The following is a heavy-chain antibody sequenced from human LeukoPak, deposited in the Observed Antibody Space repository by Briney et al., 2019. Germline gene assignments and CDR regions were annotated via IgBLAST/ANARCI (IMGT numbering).Heavy chain of an antibody. CDR1: GGSISSYY. CDR3: ASLSYTAMADY. D-gene: IGHD5-18*01. V-gene: IGHV4-59*12. CDR2: IYYSGST. J-gene: IGHJ4*02. Sequence: SETLSLTCTVSGGSISSYYWSWIRQPPGKGLEWIGYIYYSGSTNYNPSLKSRVTISVDTSKNQFSLKLSSVTAADTAVYYCASLSYTAMADYWGQGTLVTVSS.